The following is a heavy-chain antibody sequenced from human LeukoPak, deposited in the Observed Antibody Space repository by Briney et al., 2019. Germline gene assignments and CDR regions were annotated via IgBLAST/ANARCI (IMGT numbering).Heavy chain of an antibody. CDR3: AKEIWPTVTTPGHTHFDY. D-gene: IGHD4-17*01. CDR2: IRYNGRNK. J-gene: IGHJ4*02. V-gene: IGHV3-30*02. Sequence: GGSLRLSCAASGFTFSTYGMHWVRQAPGKGLEWVAFIRYNGRNKYYADSVKGRFTISRDNSKNTLCLQMNSLRAEDTAVYYCAKEIWPTVTTPGHTHFDYWGQGTLVTVSS. CDR1: GFTFSTYG.